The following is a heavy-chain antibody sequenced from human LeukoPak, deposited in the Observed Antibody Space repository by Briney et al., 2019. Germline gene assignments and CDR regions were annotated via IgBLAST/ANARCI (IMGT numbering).Heavy chain of an antibody. V-gene: IGHV1-69*02. Sequence: GASVKVSCKASGGTFSSYTISWVRQAPGQGLGWMGRIIPILGIANYAQKFQGRVTITADKSTSTAYMELSSLRSEDTAVYYCAGYYDSSGYYSEDAFDIWGQGTMVTVSS. D-gene: IGHD3-22*01. J-gene: IGHJ3*02. CDR1: GGTFSSYT. CDR2: IIPILGIA. CDR3: AGYYDSSGYYSEDAFDI.